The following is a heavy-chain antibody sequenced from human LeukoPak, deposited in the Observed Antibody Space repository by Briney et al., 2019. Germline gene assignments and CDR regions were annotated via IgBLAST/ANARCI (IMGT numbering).Heavy chain of an antibody. V-gene: IGHV4-38-2*02. CDR1: GYSISSGYY. J-gene: IGHJ4*02. D-gene: IGHD3-10*01. Sequence: SETLSLTCTVSGYSISSGYYWGWIRQPPGKGLEWIGSIYHSGSTYYNPSLKSRVTTSVDTSKNQFSLKLSSVTAADTAVYYCARDRGRTEAIASEIDYWGQGTLVTVSS. CDR3: ARDRGRTEAIASEIDY. CDR2: IYHSGST.